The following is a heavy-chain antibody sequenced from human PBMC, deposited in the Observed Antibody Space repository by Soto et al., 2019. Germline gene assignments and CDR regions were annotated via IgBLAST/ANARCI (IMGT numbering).Heavy chain of an antibody. J-gene: IGHJ6*02. V-gene: IGHV4-61*01. CDR2: IYYSGST. Sequence: PSDTVSLTFSVSCGSVISGSYYWSWIRQPPGKGLEWILYIYYSGSTNYNPSLKIRVTISVDTSKNQFSLKLSSVTAADTAVYYCARGNWNYGHYYYGMDVWGQGTTVTSP. CDR1: CGSVISGSYY. CDR3: ARGNWNYGHYYYGMDV. D-gene: IGHD1-7*01.